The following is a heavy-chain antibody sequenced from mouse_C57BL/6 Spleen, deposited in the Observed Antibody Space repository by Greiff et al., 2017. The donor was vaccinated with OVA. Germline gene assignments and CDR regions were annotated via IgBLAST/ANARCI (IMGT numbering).Heavy chain of an antibody. V-gene: IGHV1-50*01. CDR3: ARLRREYYYAMDY. CDR2: IDPSDSYT. Sequence: QVQLKQPGAELVKPGASVKLSCKASGYTFTSYWMQWVKQRPGQGLEWIGEIDPSDSYTNYNQKFKGKATLTVDTSSRTAYIQLSSLTSEDSTVYDVARLRREYYYAMDYWGQGTSVTVSS. CDR1: GYTFTSYW. D-gene: IGHD2-12*01. J-gene: IGHJ4*01.